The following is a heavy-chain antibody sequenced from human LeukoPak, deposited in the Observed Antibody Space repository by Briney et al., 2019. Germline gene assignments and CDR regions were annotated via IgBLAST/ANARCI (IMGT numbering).Heavy chain of an antibody. Sequence: EASVTVSFKTSCCTVTRYGTGGVVPATEQGLEWMGWISAYNGNTNYAQKLQDRVTMTTDTSTSTAYMELRSLRSDDTAVYYCARDRGGATYDPWGQGTLVTVSS. CDR3: ARDRGGATYDP. V-gene: IGHV1-18*01. CDR1: CCTVTRYG. CDR2: ISAYNGNT. D-gene: IGHD1-26*01. J-gene: IGHJ5*02.